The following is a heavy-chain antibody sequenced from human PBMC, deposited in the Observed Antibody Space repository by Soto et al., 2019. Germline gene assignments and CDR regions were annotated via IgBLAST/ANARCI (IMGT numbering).Heavy chain of an antibody. V-gene: IGHV3-30*03. D-gene: IGHD6-19*01. Sequence: QVQLVESGGGVVQPGGSLRLSCAASGFIFTTYDMHWVRQAPGKGLEWVALISYDGGNRYYADSVKGRFTISRDNSKNTLYLQLNSLRPEDTAVYYCARSDVSGWGAVGNWGQGTLVTVSS. CDR2: ISYDGGNR. CDR1: GFIFTTYD. CDR3: ARSDVSGWGAVGN. J-gene: IGHJ4*02.